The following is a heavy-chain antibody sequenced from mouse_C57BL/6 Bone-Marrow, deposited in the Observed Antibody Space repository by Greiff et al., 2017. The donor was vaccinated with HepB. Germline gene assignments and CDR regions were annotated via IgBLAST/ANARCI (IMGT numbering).Heavy chain of an antibody. D-gene: IGHD1-1*01. V-gene: IGHV1-82*01. CDR3: ARGRGIITTVVDYFDY. CDR1: GYAFSSSW. CDR2: IYPGDGDT. J-gene: IGHJ2*01. Sequence: QVQLQQSGPELVKPGASVKISCKASGYAFSSSWMNWVKQRPGKGLEWIGRIYPGDGDTNYNGNFKGKATLTADKSSSTAYMQLLSLTSEDSAVYFCARGRGIITTVVDYFDYWGQGTTLTVYS.